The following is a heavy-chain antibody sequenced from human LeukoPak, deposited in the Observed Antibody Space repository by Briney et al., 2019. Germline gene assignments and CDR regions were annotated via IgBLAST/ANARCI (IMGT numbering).Heavy chain of an antibody. CDR2: ISGSGGST. D-gene: IGHD3-22*01. Sequence: GGSLRLSCAASGFTFSSYAMTWVRQAPGKGLEWVSSISGSGGSTSYADSVKGRFTISRDNSKNTLYLQMNSLRAEDTAVYFCAKANRITMIVPLDYWGQGTLVTVSS. V-gene: IGHV3-23*01. J-gene: IGHJ4*02. CDR3: AKANRITMIVPLDY. CDR1: GFTFSSYA.